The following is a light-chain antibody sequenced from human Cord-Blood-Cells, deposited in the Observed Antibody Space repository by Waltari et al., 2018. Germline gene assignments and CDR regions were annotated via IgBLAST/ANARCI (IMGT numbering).Light chain of an antibody. CDR2: GES. V-gene: IGKV3-20*01. CDR1: QSVRSSY. J-gene: IGKJ4*01. Sequence: EIVLTQSQGTLSLSPGERATLSCRHSQSVRSSYLAWYQQKPGQAPRLLIYGESSRATGIPDRVSGSGYETDFTRTISRLEPEDFAVYCCQQYGISLTFGGGTKVKIK. CDR3: QQYGISLT.